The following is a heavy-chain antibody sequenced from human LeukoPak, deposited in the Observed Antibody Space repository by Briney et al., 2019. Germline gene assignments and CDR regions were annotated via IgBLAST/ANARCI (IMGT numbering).Heavy chain of an antibody. CDR1: GFTFDDYG. Sequence: GGSLRLSCAASGFTFDDYGMSWVRQAPGKGLEWVSGINWNGGSTGYADSVKGRFTISRDNSKNTLFLQMNSLRAEDTAIYYCATYRQVMLPFESWGRGTLVTVSS. CDR2: INWNGGST. D-gene: IGHD5-18*01. J-gene: IGHJ4*02. CDR3: ATYRQVMLPFES. V-gene: IGHV3-20*04.